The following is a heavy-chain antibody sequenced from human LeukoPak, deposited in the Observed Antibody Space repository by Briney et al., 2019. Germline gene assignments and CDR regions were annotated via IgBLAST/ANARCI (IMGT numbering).Heavy chain of an antibody. J-gene: IGHJ3*02. V-gene: IGHV4-61*01. Sequence: SETLSLTCTVSGGSFSSGSYYWSWIRQPPGKGLEWIGYIYYSGSTNYNPSLKSRVTISVDTSKNQFSLKLSSVTAADTAVYYCARDIPARDAFDIWGQGTMVTVSS. CDR1: GGSFSSGSYY. CDR3: ARDIPARDAFDI. D-gene: IGHD2-2*01. CDR2: IYYSGST.